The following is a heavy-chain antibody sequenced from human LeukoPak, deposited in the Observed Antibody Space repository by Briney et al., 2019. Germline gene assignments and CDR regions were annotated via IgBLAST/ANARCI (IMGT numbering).Heavy chain of an antibody. Sequence: PSETLSLTCAVYGGSFRNYYWSWIRQPPGKGLEWIGEINHSGSTKYNPSLKSRVTISVDRSKNQFSLKLSSVTAADTAVYYCARGPDFYDSNGCYPIWGQGTLVTVSS. CDR2: INHSGST. D-gene: IGHD3-22*01. J-gene: IGHJ4*02. CDR3: ARGPDFYDSNGCYPI. CDR1: GGSFRNYY. V-gene: IGHV4-34*01.